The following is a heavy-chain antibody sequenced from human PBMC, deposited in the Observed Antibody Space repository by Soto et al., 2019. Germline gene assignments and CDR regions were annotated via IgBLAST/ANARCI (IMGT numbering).Heavy chain of an antibody. J-gene: IGHJ4*02. Sequence: GGSLRLSCAASGFTSSSYSMNWGRQAPEKGLEWVSSISSSSSYIYYADSVKGRFTISRDNAKNSLYLQMNSLRAEDTAVYYCARDSYDSSGYSTPFDYWGQGTLVTVSS. CDR2: ISSSSSYI. V-gene: IGHV3-21*01. D-gene: IGHD3-22*01. CDR3: ARDSYDSSGYSTPFDY. CDR1: GFTSSSYS.